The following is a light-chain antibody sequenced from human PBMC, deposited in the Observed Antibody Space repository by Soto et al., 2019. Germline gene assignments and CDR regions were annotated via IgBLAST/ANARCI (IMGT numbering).Light chain of an antibody. V-gene: IGKV3-11*01. CDR2: DAS. Sequence: EIVLTQSPATLSFSPGERATLSCRASQSISKYLAWYQQKPGQAPRLLIYDASNRATGIPARFSGSGSGTEFTLTISSLEPVDFAVYYCQQRSNWRGTFGGGTTVEI. CDR3: QQRSNWRGT. CDR1: QSISKY. J-gene: IGKJ4*01.